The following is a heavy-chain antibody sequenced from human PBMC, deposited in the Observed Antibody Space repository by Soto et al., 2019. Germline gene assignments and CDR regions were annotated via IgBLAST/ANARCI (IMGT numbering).Heavy chain of an antibody. D-gene: IGHD2-2*01. CDR3: AVSRYCRSTSCAFYYNHGMDG. CDR1: GGSISSGDYY. CDR2: IYYTGRT. Sequence: QVRLQESSPGLVKPSQTLSLTCTVSGGSISSGDYYWSWIRQHPGKGLEWIGYIYYTGRTYYNPSLKSRVTISMDASKSQFSLKLSSVTAADTAVYYCAVSRYCRSTSCAFYYNHGMDGWGQGTTVTVSS. V-gene: IGHV4-31*04. J-gene: IGHJ6*02.